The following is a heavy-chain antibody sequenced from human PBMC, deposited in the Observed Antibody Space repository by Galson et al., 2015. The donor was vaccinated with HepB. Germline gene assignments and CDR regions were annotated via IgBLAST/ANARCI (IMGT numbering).Heavy chain of an antibody. Sequence: SLRLSCAASGFTFSSYSMNWVRQAPGKGLEWVSSISSSSSYIYYADSVKGRFTISRDNAKNSLYLQMNSLRAEDTAVYYCARDYIYYYGSGTDAFDIWGQGTMVTVSS. V-gene: IGHV3-21*01. CDR1: GFTFSSYS. D-gene: IGHD3-10*01. CDR3: ARDYIYYYGSGTDAFDI. CDR2: ISSSSSYI. J-gene: IGHJ3*02.